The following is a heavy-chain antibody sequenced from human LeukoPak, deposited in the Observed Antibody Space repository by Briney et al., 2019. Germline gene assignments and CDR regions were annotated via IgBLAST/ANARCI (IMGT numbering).Heavy chain of an antibody. CDR2: IYYSGST. D-gene: IGHD6-13*01. J-gene: IGHJ4*02. CDR3: RSYSSSWALFDY. Sequence: SETLSLTCTVSGGSISSSSYYWGWIRQPPGKGLEWIGSIYYSGSTYYNPSLKSRVTISVGTSKNQFSLKLSSVTAADTAVYYCRSYSSSWALFDYWGQGTLVTVSS. V-gene: IGHV4-39*01. CDR1: GGSISSSSYY.